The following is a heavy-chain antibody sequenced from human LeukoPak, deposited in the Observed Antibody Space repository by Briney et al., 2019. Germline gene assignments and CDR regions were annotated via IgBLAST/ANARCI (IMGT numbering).Heavy chain of an antibody. V-gene: IGHV4-61*09. Sequence: PSETLSLTCTVSGGSISSLGYYWSWIRQPAGKGPEWIGHIYTSGSTNYNPSLESRVTISLDTSKNQFSLKLSSVTAADTDVYYCARDPYCSSTSCYDYWGQGSLVTVSS. CDR2: IYTSGST. CDR3: ARDPYCSSTSCYDY. D-gene: IGHD2-2*01. J-gene: IGHJ4*02. CDR1: GGSISSLGYY.